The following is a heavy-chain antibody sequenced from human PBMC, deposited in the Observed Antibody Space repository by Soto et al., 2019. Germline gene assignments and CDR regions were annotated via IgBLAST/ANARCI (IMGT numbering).Heavy chain of an antibody. CDR2: IYYSGST. CDR3: AREYYGDYYYYGMDV. CDR1: GGSISSYY. D-gene: IGHD3-10*01. J-gene: IGHJ6*02. Sequence: PSETLSLTCTVSGGSISSYYWSWIRQPPGKGLEWIGYIYYSGSTNYNPSLKSRVTISVDTSKNQFSLKLNSMTAADTAVYYCAREYYGDYYYYGMDVWGQGTTVTVSS. V-gene: IGHV4-59*12.